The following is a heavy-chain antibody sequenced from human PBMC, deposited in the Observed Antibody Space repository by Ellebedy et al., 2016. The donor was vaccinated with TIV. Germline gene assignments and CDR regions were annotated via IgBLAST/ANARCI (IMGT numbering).Heavy chain of an antibody. V-gene: IGHV4-59*08. CDR2: VSYPIGST. J-gene: IGHJ4*02. Sequence: SETLSLTCTVSGSSIDDYYWTWIRQPPGKGLEWVGYVSYPIGSTNYSPSLKSQVTIAVDTSKNQFSLNLNSVTAADTAVYYCARHIVVPTPGFDYWGQGALVTVSS. CDR3: ARHIVVPTPGFDY. CDR1: GSSIDDYY. D-gene: IGHD1-26*01.